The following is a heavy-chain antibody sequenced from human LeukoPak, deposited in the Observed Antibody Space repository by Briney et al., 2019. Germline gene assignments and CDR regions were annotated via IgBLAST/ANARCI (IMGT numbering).Heavy chain of an antibody. CDR3: ARVRYGGLDY. CDR1: GGPISSYY. D-gene: IGHD4-23*01. J-gene: IGHJ4*02. CDR2: IYYSGST. V-gene: IGHV4-59*01. Sequence: SETLSLTCTVSGGPISSYYWSWIRQPPGKGLEWIGYIYYSGSTNYNPSLKSRVTISVDTSKNQFSLKLSSVTAADTAVYYCARVRYGGLDYWGQGTLVTVSS.